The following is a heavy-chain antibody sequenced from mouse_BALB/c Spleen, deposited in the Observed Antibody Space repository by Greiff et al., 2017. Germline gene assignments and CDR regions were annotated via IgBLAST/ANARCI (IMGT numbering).Heavy chain of an antibody. D-gene: IGHD1-1*01. Sequence: VKLVESGPGLVAPSQSLSITCTVSGFSLTSYGVHWVRQPPGKGLEWLGVIWAGGSTNYNSALMSRLSISKDNSKSQVFLKMNSLQTDDTAMYYCARGYYGSVTFYWYFDVWGAGTTVTVSS. CDR3: ARGYYGSVTFYWYFDV. J-gene: IGHJ1*01. V-gene: IGHV2-9*02. CDR2: IWAGGST. CDR1: GFSLTSYG.